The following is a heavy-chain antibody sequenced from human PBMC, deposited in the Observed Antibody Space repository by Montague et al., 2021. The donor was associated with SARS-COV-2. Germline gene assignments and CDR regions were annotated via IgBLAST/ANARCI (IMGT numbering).Heavy chain of an antibody. CDR2: IFYSGST. V-gene: IGHV4-39*01. D-gene: IGHD6-19*01. J-gene: IGHJ4*02. Sequence: SETLSLTCTVSGSSISSETHYWGWIRQPPGKGLEWIGSIFYSGSTYSNSSLKSRVSISVDTSKNQFSLRLRAATAADTAVYYCASQPIPVTGSGEFDYWGPGTLVTVSS. CDR1: GSSISSETHY. CDR3: ASQPIPVTGSGEFDY.